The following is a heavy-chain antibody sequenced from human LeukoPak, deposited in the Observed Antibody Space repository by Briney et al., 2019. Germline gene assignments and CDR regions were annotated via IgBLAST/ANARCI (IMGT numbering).Heavy chain of an antibody. CDR1: GFTFSSHL. Sequence: GGSLRLSCAASGFTFSSHLVHWVRQAQGTGLVWVSSVKSDGTATNYADSVKGRFTISRDNAKNTLYLQMNSLRVEDTAVYYCVRKFATGDWGQGTLVTVSS. V-gene: IGHV3-74*01. D-gene: IGHD1-14*01. J-gene: IGHJ4*02. CDR3: VRKFATGD. CDR2: VKSDGTAT.